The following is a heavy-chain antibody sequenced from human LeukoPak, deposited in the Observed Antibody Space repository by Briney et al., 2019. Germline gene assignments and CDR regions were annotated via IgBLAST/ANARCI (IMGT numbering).Heavy chain of an antibody. CDR3: AKDRSSRYDFWSGSFSHYYYYYMDV. V-gene: IGHV4-4*07. D-gene: IGHD3-3*01. CDR2: IYTSGST. J-gene: IGHJ6*03. Sequence: SETLSLTCTVSGGSISSYYWSWIRQPAGKGLEWIGRIYTSGSTNYNPSLKSRVTMSVDTSKNQFSLELSSVTAADTAVYYCAKDRSSRYDFWSGSFSHYYYYYMDVWGKGTTVTVSS. CDR1: GGSISSYY.